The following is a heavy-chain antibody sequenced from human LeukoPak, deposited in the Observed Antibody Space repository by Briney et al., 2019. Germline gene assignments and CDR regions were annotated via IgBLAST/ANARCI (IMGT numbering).Heavy chain of an antibody. CDR1: GFTFSSYS. Sequence: GGSLRLSCAASGFTFSSYSMTWVRQAPGEGLEWVSLISAGGETTFYADSVKGRFTVSRDNSKNMLSLQMNSLRAEDMALYYCAKGNSASYYDALDYWGQGTLVTVSS. D-gene: IGHD2-2*01. V-gene: IGHV3-23*01. J-gene: IGHJ4*02. CDR2: ISAGGETT. CDR3: AKGNSASYYDALDY.